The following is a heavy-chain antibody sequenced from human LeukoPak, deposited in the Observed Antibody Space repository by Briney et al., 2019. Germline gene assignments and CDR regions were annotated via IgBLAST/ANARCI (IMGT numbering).Heavy chain of an antibody. CDR1: GGTFSSYA. V-gene: IGHV1-69*13. CDR3: ATATRYFDWLLPLDY. CDR2: IIPIFGTA. Sequence: SVKVSCKASGGTFSSYAISWVRQAPGQGLEWKGGIIPIFGTANYAQKFQGRVTITADESTSTAYMELSSLRSEDTAVYYCATATRYFDWLLPLDYWGQGALVTVSS. J-gene: IGHJ4*02. D-gene: IGHD3-9*01.